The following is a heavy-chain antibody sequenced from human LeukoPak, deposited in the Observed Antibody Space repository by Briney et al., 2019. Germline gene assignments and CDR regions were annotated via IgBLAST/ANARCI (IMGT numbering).Heavy chain of an antibody. V-gene: IGHV1-8*01. CDR2: MNPNSGNT. Sequence: ASVKVSCKASGYTFTSYDINWVRQATGQGLEWMGWMNPNSGNTGYAQKFQGRVTMTRNTSIRTAYMELSSLRSEDTAVYYCARGGNHMAVDYYYGMDVWGQGTTVTVSS. D-gene: IGHD2-21*01. CDR3: ARGGNHMAVDYYYGMDV. J-gene: IGHJ6*02. CDR1: GYTFTSYD.